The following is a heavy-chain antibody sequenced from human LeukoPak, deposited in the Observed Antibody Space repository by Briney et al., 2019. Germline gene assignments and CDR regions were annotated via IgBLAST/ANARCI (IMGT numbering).Heavy chain of an antibody. CDR3: ARDFWSGYYTED. CDR1: GIIFSAYA. D-gene: IGHD3-3*01. Sequence: EGSLRLSCEFSGIIFSAYAMNWVRQAPGKGLEWISYISGSSSGSTSIIHYADSVKGRFTISRDNAKNSLHLQMDSLSAEDTAVYYCARDFWSGYYTEDWGQGALVIVSS. J-gene: IGHJ4*02. V-gene: IGHV3-48*04. CDR2: ISGSSSGSTSII.